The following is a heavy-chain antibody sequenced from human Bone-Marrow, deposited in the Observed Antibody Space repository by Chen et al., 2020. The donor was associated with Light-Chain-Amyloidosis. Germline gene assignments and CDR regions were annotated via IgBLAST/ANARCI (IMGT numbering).Heavy chain of an antibody. J-gene: IGHJ4*02. CDR3: ARRRDGYNFDY. D-gene: IGHD5-12*01. Sequence: EVQLEQSGPDVKTPGESLKISCKGSGDTVPNYWIGWVRQMPGKGLEWMGVFYPDDSDASYSPSFDGQVTISADKSITTAYLQWRSLKASDTAMYYCARRRDGYNFDYWGQGTLVTVSS. V-gene: IGHV5-51*01. CDR2: FYPDDSDA. CDR1: GDTVPNYW.